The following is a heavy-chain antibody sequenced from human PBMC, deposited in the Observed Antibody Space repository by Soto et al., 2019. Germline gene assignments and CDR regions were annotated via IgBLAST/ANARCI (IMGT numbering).Heavy chain of an antibody. D-gene: IGHD2-2*01. CDR2: IYSGGST. Sequence: EGSLRLSCAASGLTASNNYMGGIRQAPGKGLEWVSVIYSGGSTYYADSVKGRFTISRDNSKNTLYLQMNSLRAEDTAVYYCAREVGYCSSTSCYGTSFDYWGQGT. CDR1: GLTASNNY. J-gene: IGHJ4*02. CDR3: AREVGYCSSTSCYGTSFDY. V-gene: IGHV3-66*01.